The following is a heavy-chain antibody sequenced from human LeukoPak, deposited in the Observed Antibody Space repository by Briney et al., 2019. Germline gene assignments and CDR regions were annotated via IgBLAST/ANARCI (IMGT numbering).Heavy chain of an antibody. Sequence: PSETLSLTCTVSGGSISSYYWSWIRQPPGRGLEWIGSIDYSGSTYYNPSLKSRVTISVDTSKDQFSLKLSSVTAADTAVNYCARHLSDYDFWSGYYEGGDYFDYWGQGTLVTVSS. CDR1: GGSISSYY. CDR3: ARHLSDYDFWSGYYEGGDYFDY. D-gene: IGHD3-3*01. V-gene: IGHV4-39*01. CDR2: IDYSGST. J-gene: IGHJ4*02.